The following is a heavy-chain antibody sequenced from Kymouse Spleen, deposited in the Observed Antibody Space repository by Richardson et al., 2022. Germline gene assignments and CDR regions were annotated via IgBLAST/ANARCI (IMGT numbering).Heavy chain of an antibody. CDR1: GFTFSSYG. CDR3: ANGDYFDY. CDR2: ISYDGSNK. Sequence: QVQLVESGGGVVQPGRSLRLSCAASGFTFSSYGMHWVRQAPGKGLEWVAVISYDGSNKYYADSVKGRFTISRDNSKNTLYLQMNSLRAEDTAVYYCANGDYFDYWGQGTLVTVSS. J-gene: IGHJ4*02. V-gene: IGHV3-30*18. D-gene: IGHD4-17*01,IGHD4-23*01.